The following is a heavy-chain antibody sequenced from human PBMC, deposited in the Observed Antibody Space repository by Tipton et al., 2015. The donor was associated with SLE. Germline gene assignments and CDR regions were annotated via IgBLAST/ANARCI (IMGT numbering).Heavy chain of an antibody. Sequence: TLSLTCTVSGGSINDYYWNWIRQPPGRGLEWIGYIYYIGSTNYNPSLKSRVPISVDTSKNQLSLPLSSVTAADTAVYYCARHGYYDRSGYPLRYWGPGARVAVSS. V-gene: IGHV4-59*08. CDR1: GGSINDYY. J-gene: IGHJ4*02. CDR3: ARHGYYDRSGYPLRY. D-gene: IGHD3-22*01. CDR2: IYYIGST.